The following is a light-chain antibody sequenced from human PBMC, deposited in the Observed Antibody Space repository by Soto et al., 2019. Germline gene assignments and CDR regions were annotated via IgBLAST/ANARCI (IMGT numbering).Light chain of an antibody. Sequence: DIQMTQSPSTLSASVGDRVTITCRASQSIRSYLNWYQQKPGKAPKLLIYAASSLQTGVSSRFSGSGSGTDFTLTISNLQPEDFATYYCQQTSSTPTFGGGTKVEIX. CDR2: AAS. CDR3: QQTSSTPT. J-gene: IGKJ4*01. V-gene: IGKV1-39*01. CDR1: QSIRSY.